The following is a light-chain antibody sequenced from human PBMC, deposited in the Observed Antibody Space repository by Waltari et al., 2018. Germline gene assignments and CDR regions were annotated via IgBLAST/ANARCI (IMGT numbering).Light chain of an antibody. Sequence: EIVLTQSPGTLSLSPGERATLSCRASQSVSSSYLAWDQQKPGQAPRLRISGASSRATGIPDRFSGSGSGTDVSLTISRLEPEDFAVYYCQNHERLPATFGQGTKVEIK. CDR1: QSVSSSY. V-gene: IGKV3-20*01. J-gene: IGKJ1*01. CDR3: QNHERLPAT. CDR2: GAS.